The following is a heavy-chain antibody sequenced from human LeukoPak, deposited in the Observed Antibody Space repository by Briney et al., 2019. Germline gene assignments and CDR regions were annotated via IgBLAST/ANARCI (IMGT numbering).Heavy chain of an antibody. CDR1: GYSFTSYW. V-gene: IGHV5-51*01. J-gene: IGHJ4*02. Sequence: GESLKISCKGSGYSFTSYWIGWVRQMPAKGLEWMGIIYPGDSDTRYSPSFQDQVTISANKSTSTAYLQWSSLKASDTAMYYCATQPDTAMVPDYWGQGTLVTVSS. CDR3: ATQPDTAMVPDY. CDR2: IYPGDSDT. D-gene: IGHD5-18*01.